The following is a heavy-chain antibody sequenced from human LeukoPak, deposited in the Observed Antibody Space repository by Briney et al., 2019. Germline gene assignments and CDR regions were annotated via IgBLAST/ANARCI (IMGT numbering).Heavy chain of an antibody. V-gene: IGHV1-69*04. J-gene: IGHJ5*02. CDR2: IIPILGIA. CDR3: LNWFDP. CDR1: GGTXSSYA. Sequence: GSSVKVSCKASGGTXSSYAISWVRQAPGQGLEWMGRIIPILGIANYAQKFQGRVTITADKATSTAYMELSSLRSEDTAVYYCLNWFDPWGQGTLVTVSS.